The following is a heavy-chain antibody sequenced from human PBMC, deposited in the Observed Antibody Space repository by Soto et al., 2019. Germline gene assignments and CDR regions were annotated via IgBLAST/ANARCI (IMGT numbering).Heavy chain of an antibody. J-gene: IGHJ6*02. Sequence: EVQLVESGGVVVQPGGSLRLSCAASGFTFDDYTMHWVRQAPGKGLEWVSLISWDGGSTYYADSVKGRFTISRDNSKNSLYLQMNSLRTEDTALYYCAKDIGLQLYCSSTSCSLGIGGMDVWGQGTTVTVSS. CDR3: AKDIGLQLYCSSTSCSLGIGGMDV. CDR1: GFTFDDYT. CDR2: ISWDGGST. V-gene: IGHV3-43*01. D-gene: IGHD2-2*01.